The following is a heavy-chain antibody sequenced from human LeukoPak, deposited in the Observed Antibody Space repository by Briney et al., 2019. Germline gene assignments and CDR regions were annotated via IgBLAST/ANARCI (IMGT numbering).Heavy chain of an antibody. Sequence: SGPTLVNPTQTLTLTCTFSGFSLATSRVGVGWISQPPGKALEWLVLIYWNDNKRYSPSLRSRLTVTKDTSKTQVFLTMTKMDPVDTATYYCAHGYGDYDPYFDYWGQGTLVTVSS. D-gene: IGHD4-17*01. J-gene: IGHJ4*02. CDR1: GFSLATSRVG. CDR3: AHGYGDYDPYFDY. CDR2: IYWNDNK. V-gene: IGHV2-5*01.